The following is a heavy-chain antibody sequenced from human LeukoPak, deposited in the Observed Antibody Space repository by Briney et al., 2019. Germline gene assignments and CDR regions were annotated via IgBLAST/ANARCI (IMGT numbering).Heavy chain of an antibody. CDR3: ARPDGDDYYYYGMDV. CDR1: GYTFTSYG. V-gene: IGHV1-18*01. J-gene: IGHJ6*02. D-gene: IGHD4-17*01. CDR2: ISAYNGNT. Sequence: GASVKVSCKASGYTFTSYGISWVRQAPGQGLEWMGWISAYNGNTSYAQKLQGRVTMTTDTSTSTAYMELRSLRSDDTAVYYCARPDGDDYYYYGMDVWGQGTTVTVSS.